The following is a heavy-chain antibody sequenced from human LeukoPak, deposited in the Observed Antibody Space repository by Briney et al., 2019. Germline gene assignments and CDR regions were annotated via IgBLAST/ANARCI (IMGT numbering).Heavy chain of an antibody. V-gene: IGHV3-48*01. Sequence: PGGSLRLSCAASGFTFSSYSMNWVRQAPGKGLEWVSYISSSSSTIYYADSVKGRFTISRDSAKNSLYLQMNSLRAEDTAVYYCARGFQLESTDYWGQGTLVTVSS. CDR3: ARGFQLESTDY. CDR1: GFTFSSYS. CDR2: ISSSSSTI. D-gene: IGHD1-1*01. J-gene: IGHJ4*02.